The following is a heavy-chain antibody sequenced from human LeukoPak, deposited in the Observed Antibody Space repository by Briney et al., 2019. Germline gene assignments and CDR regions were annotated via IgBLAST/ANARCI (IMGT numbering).Heavy chain of an antibody. CDR3: ARSFAELYLLCWFDT. V-gene: IGHV4-39*01. Sequence: SETLSLTCGVSGGAISGIRYYWGWIRQPPGKGLEWVGSTSHSGSTYYNPSLKSRATIFVDTSSRQFSLKLSSVTAADTAVYYCARSFAELYLLCWFDTWGQGTLVTVSS. CDR1: GGAISGIRYY. D-gene: IGHD3-10*01. J-gene: IGHJ5*02. CDR2: TSHSGST.